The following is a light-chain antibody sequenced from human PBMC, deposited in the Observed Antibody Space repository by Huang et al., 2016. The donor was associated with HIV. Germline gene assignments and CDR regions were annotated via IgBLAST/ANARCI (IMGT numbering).Light chain of an antibody. V-gene: IGKV3-15*01. J-gene: IGKJ5*01. CDR1: ESVSSS. CDR3: QQYSDWPPIT. CDR2: DAS. Sequence: EIVMTQSPDTLSVFPGERVTLSCRASESVSSSLAWYQQKSGQAHRLLIYDASTRATGIPDRFSGSGSGTAFTLTINSLLSEDFAVYYCQQYSDWPPITFGQGTRLDMK.